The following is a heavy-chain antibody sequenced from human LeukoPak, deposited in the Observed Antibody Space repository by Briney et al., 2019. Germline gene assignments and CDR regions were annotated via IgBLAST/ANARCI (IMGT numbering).Heavy chain of an antibody. D-gene: IGHD2-8*01. V-gene: IGHV1-69*13. CDR1: GGTFSSYA. Sequence: ASVKVSCKASGGTFSSYAISWVRQAPGQGLEWMGGIIPIFGTANSAQKFQGRVTITADESTSTAYMELSSLRSEDTAVYYCATSVWPPYYYYYYMDVWGKGTTVTVSS. CDR2: IIPIFGTA. CDR3: ATSVWPPYYYYYYMDV. J-gene: IGHJ6*03.